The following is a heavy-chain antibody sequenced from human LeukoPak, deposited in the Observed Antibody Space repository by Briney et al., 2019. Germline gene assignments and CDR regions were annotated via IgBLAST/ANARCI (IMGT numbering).Heavy chain of an antibody. V-gene: IGHV1-2*02. J-gene: IGHJ4*02. CDR3: ARDRATYYYDSSGYNVPPY. D-gene: IGHD3-22*01. Sequence: GASVKVSCKASGYTFTGYYMHWVRQAPGQRLEWMGWINPNSGGTNYAQKFQGRVTMTRDTSISTAYMELSRLRSDDTAVYYCARDRATYYYDSSGYNVPPYWGQGTLVTVSS. CDR2: INPNSGGT. CDR1: GYTFTGYY.